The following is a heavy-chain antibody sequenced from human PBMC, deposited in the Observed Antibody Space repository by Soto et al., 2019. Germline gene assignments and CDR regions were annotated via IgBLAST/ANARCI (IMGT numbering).Heavy chain of an antibody. CDR2: IYYSGST. CDR3: ARARSVSRFLEWLPPTDAFDI. CDR1: GGSISSGGYY. J-gene: IGHJ3*02. V-gene: IGHV4-31*03. Sequence: QVQLQESGPGLVKPSQTLSLTCTVSGGSISSGGYYWSWIRQHPEKGLEWIGYIYYSGSTYYNPSLKSRVTISVDTSKNQFSLKLSSVTAADTAVYYCARARSVSRFLEWLPPTDAFDIWGQGTMVTVSS. D-gene: IGHD3-3*01.